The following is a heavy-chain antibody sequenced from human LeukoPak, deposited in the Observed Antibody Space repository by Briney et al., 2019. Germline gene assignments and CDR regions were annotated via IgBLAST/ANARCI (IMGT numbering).Heavy chain of an antibody. CDR2: IIPIFGTT. D-gene: IGHD3-16*01. CDR3: ARDYTGYSYYYMDV. V-gene: IGHV1-69*05. Sequence: ASVKVSCKVSGGTLSNAISWVRQAPGQGLEWMGGIIPIFGTTNYAQKFQGRLTITTDESTNAVYMQLSSLRSEDTAVNYCARDYTGYSYYYMDVCGKGTTVTVSS. J-gene: IGHJ6*03. CDR1: GGTLSNA.